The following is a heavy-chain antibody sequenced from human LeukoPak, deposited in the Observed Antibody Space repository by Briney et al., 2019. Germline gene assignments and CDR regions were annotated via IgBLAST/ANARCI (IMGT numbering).Heavy chain of an antibody. CDR1: GFTYSDHY. J-gene: IGHJ3*02. D-gene: IGHD5-12*01. Sequence: PGGSLRLSCAASGFTYSDHYMDWVRQAPGKGLEWAGRTRNKANSYTTEYAASVKGRFTISRDDSKNSLYLQMNSLKTEDTAVYYCARGGYPPDDAFDIWGQGTMVTVSS. V-gene: IGHV3-72*01. CDR3: ARGGYPPDDAFDI. CDR2: TRNKANSYTT.